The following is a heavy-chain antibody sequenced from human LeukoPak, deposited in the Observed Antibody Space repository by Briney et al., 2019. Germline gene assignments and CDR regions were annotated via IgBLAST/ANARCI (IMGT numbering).Heavy chain of an antibody. CDR3: ARDARIAAAGTHAFDI. D-gene: IGHD6-13*01. Sequence: KPSETLSLTCTVSGGSISSSSYYWGWIRQPPGKGLEWIGSIYYSGSTYYNPSLKSRVTISVDTSKNQFSLKLSSVTAADTAVSYCARDARIAAAGTHAFDIWGQGTMVTVSS. J-gene: IGHJ3*02. CDR1: GGSISSSSYY. CDR2: IYYSGST. V-gene: IGHV4-39*07.